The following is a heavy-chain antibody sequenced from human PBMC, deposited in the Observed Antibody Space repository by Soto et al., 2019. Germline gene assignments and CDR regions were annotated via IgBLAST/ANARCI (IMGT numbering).Heavy chain of an antibody. CDR2: IIPIFGTA. J-gene: IGHJ6*02. CDR1: GGTFSSYA. Sequence: QVQLVQSGAEVKKPGSSVKVSCKASGGTFSSYAISWVRQAPGQGLEWMGGIIPIFGTANYAQKFQGRVTITADESTSTAYMELSSLRSEDTAVYYWARSGSSSCLAYYYGIDVWGQGTTVTVSS. V-gene: IGHV1-69*01. CDR3: ARSGSSSCLAYYYGIDV. D-gene: IGHD2-2*01.